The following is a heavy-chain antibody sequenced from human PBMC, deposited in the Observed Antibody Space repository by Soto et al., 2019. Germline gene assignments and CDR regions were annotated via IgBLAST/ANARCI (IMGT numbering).Heavy chain of an antibody. CDR1: GGSIGSSSYY. D-gene: IGHD6-19*01. Sequence: QLQLQESGPGLVKPSETLSLTCTVPGGSIGSSSYYWGWIRQPPGKGLEWIGSIYDRGSTYSNPSLKSRLTTSLDTSKNQFSLKLTSVTAADTAVYYCARHGYTSGRTYFDYWGQGTLVTVSS. J-gene: IGHJ4*02. CDR3: ARHGYTSGRTYFDY. V-gene: IGHV4-39*01. CDR2: IYDRGST.